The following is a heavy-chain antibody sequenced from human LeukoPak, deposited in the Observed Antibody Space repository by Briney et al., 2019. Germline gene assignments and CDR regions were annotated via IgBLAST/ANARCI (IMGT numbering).Heavy chain of an antibody. Sequence: SETLSLTCAVSGGSISSGGYSWSWIRQPPGKGLEWIGYVYHSGSTYYSPSLKSRVTISVDSSKNHFSLKLSSVTAADTAVYYCARAVAGNFDYWGQGTLVTVSS. J-gene: IGHJ4*02. V-gene: IGHV4-30-2*01. CDR1: GGSISSGGYS. CDR2: VYHSGST. CDR3: ARAVAGNFDY. D-gene: IGHD6-19*01.